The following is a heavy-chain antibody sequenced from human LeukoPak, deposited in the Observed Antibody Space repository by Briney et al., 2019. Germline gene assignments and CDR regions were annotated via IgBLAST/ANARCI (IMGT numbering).Heavy chain of an antibody. CDR3: ARSTSIADPYYYYYYGMDV. J-gene: IGHJ6*02. CDR2: IYPGDSDT. V-gene: IGHV5-51*01. Sequence: GESLQISCKGSGYSFTSYWIGWVRQMPGKGLEWMGIIYPGDSDTRYSPSFQGQVTISADKSISTAYLQWSSLKASDTAMYYCARSTSIADPYYYYYYGMDVWGQGTTVTVSS. CDR1: GYSFTSYW. D-gene: IGHD6-6*01.